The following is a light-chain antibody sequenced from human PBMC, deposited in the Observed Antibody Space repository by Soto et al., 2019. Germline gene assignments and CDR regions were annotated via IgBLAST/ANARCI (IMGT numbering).Light chain of an antibody. CDR2: DAS. CDR3: QQYGSSGT. J-gene: IGKJ1*01. Sequence: EIVLTQSPATLSLSPGERATLSCRASQSVTSLLGWYHQKPGQAPRLLIYDASYRATGIPARFSGSGSGTDFTLTISSLEPDDFGVYYCQQYGSSGTFGQGTKVDIK. V-gene: IGKV3-11*01. CDR1: QSVTSL.